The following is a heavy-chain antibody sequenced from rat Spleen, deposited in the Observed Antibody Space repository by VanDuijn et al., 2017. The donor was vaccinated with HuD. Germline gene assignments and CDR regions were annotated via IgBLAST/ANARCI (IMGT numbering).Heavy chain of an antibody. D-gene: IGHD1-11*01. CDR2: ISPSGGST. CDR1: GFTFRNYD. J-gene: IGHJ2*01. Sequence: EVKLVESGGDLVQPGRSLKLSCGASGFTFRNYDMAWVRQAPTKGLEWVASISPSGGSTYYRVSVKGRFTASRDIAKSTLYLQMDSLRSEDTATYYCTTANNGGFSELYYFDYWGQGVMVTVSS. CDR3: TTANNGGFSELYYFDY. V-gene: IGHV5-27*01.